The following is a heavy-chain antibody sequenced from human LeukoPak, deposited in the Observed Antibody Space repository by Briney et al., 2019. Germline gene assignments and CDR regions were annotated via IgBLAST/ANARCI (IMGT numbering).Heavy chain of an antibody. CDR3: TRGTGAPSY. CDR2: IRMTADGGTH. CDR1: GFTFGDYS. Sequence: PGGSLRLSCTGSGFTFGDYSISWARQAPGKGLEWVGFIRMTADGGTHEYAAAVKGRFIISRDDSKSSAYLQMNSLKSEDTAFYYCTRGTGAPSYWGQGTLVTVSS. D-gene: IGHD3-10*01. V-gene: IGHV3-49*04. J-gene: IGHJ4*02.